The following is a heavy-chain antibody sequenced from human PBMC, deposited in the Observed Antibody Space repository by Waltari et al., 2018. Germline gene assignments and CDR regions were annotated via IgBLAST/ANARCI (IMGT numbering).Heavy chain of an antibody. D-gene: IGHD1-26*01. CDR2: IYYSVCT. Sequence: QLQLQASGPGLVKPSETLSLTCTVSGGSISSSSYYWGWIRQPPGKGLEWIGSIYYSVCTYYNPSLKSRVTMSVDTSKNQFSLKLSSVTAADTAVYYCAGIVGADGDYWGQGTLVTVSS. J-gene: IGHJ4*02. V-gene: IGHV4-39*01. CDR1: GGSISSSSYY. CDR3: AGIVGADGDY.